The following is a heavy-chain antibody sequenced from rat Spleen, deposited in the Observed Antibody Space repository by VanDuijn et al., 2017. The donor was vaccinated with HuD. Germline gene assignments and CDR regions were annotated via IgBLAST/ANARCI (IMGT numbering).Heavy chain of an antibody. CDR2: ISPSGGSP. CDR3: ATPYYDGTYYYVYYVMDA. CDR1: GFIFSDHY. V-gene: IGHV5-25*01. J-gene: IGHJ4*01. Sequence: EVQLVESGGGLVQPGRSLKLSCVVSGFIFSDHYVAWVRQAPTKGLAWVASISPSGGSPYYLDSVKGRFTISRDNAKSTLYPQMDSLRSEDTATYYCATPYYDGTYYYVYYVMDAWGQGASVTVSS. D-gene: IGHD1-12*02.